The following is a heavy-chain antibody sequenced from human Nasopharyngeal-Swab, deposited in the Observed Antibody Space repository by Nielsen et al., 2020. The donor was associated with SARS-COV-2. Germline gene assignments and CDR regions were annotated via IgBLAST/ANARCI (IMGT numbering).Heavy chain of an antibody. CDR2: ISGSDHTT. CDR1: GFTFRSYA. V-gene: IGHV3-23*01. Sequence: GGSLRLSCAASGFTFRSYAISWVRQAPGKGLKWFSVISGSDHTTYYADSVKGRFTISRDNSKNTVNLQMNSLRVEDTAIYYCAKDRDSGDDSDDYYHYYGMDVWGQGTTVTV. J-gene: IGHJ6*02. D-gene: IGHD5-12*01. CDR3: AKDRDSGDDSDDYYHYYGMDV.